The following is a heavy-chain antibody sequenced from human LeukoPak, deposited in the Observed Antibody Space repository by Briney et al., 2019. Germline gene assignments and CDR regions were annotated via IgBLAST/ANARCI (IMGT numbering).Heavy chain of an antibody. CDR3: ASPGGIGNPYDTFNI. D-gene: IGHD1-14*01. V-gene: IGHV1-2*06. CDR2: INPNSGGT. CDR1: GYTFTDYY. J-gene: IGHJ3*02. Sequence: ASVKVSCKASGYTFTDYYIHWVRQAPGQGPEWMGRINPNSGGTKYAQKFQGRITVTRDTSISTAYMELSSLRSDDPAVYYCASPGGIGNPYDTFNIWGQGTMVTVSS.